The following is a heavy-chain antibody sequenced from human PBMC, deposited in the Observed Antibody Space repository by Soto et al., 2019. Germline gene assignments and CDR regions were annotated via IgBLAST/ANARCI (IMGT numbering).Heavy chain of an antibody. Sequence: ASVKVSCKVSGYTLTELSMHWVRQAPGKGLEWMGGFDPEDGETIYAQKFQGRVTMTEDTSTDTAYMELSSLRSEDTAVYYCATDSFSKVELLWFGEEYGMDVWGQGTTVTVSS. D-gene: IGHD3-10*01. CDR3: ATDSFSKVELLWFGEEYGMDV. CDR2: FDPEDGET. V-gene: IGHV1-24*01. CDR1: GYTLTELS. J-gene: IGHJ6*02.